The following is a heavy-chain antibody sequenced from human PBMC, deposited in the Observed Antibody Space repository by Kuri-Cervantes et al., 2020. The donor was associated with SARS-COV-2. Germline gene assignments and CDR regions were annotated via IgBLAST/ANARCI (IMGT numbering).Heavy chain of an antibody. CDR1: GGTFSSYA. CDR3: ASTIFGVDNWFDP. J-gene: IGHJ5*02. V-gene: IGHV1-69*05. CDR2: IIPIFGTA. Sequence: SAKVFCKASGGTFSSYAISWVRQAPGQGLEWMGGIIPIFGTAIYAQKFQGRVTITTDESTSTAYMELSSLRSEDTAVYYCASTIFGVDNWFDPWGQGTLVTVSS. D-gene: IGHD3-3*01.